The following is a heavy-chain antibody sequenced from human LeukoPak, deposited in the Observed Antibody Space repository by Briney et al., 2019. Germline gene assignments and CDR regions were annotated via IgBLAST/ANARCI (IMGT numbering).Heavy chain of an antibody. CDR1: GGTFSSYA. D-gene: IGHD3-10*01. CDR2: IIPILGIA. Sequence: ASVKVSCKASGGTFSSYAISWVRQAPGQGLEWMGRIIPILGIANYAQKFQGRVTITADKSTSTAYMELSSLRSEDTAVYYCARSLYDSGSYPGGYWGQGTLVTVSS. CDR3: ARSLYDSGSYPGGY. J-gene: IGHJ4*02. V-gene: IGHV1-69*04.